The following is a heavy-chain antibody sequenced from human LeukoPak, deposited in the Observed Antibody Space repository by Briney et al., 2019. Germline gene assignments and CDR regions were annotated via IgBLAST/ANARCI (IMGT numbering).Heavy chain of an antibody. CDR2: ISGSGGST. CDR3: AKPRDSGGSWGYDN. CDR1: GFTFSSYA. V-gene: IGHV3-23*01. Sequence: GGSLRLSCAASGFTFSSYARSWVRQAPGKGLEWISGISGSGGSTDYADSVKGRFTISRDNSKNTLYLQMNSLGAEDSAVYYCAKPRDSGGSWGYDNWGQGTLVTVSS. J-gene: IGHJ4*02. D-gene: IGHD2-15*01.